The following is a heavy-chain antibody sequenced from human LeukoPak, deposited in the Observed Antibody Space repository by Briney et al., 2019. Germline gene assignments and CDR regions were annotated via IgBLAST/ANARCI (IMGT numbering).Heavy chain of an antibody. Sequence: GGSLRLSCAASGFTFSRYWMHWVRQAPGKGLVWVSRINSDGSYTSYADFVKGRFTISRDNAKNTVYLQMSSLRAEDTAVYYCARSNSYGYVRTMDVWGQGTTVTVSS. V-gene: IGHV3-74*01. CDR2: INSDGSYT. CDR3: ARSNSYGYVRTMDV. D-gene: IGHD5-18*01. CDR1: GFTFSRYW. J-gene: IGHJ6*02.